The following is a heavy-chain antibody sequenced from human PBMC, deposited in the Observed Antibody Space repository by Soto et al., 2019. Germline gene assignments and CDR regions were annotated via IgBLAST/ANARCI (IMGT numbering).Heavy chain of an antibody. Sequence: GGSLRLSCAASGFTFSNAWMSWVRQAPGKGLEWVGRIKSKTDGGTTDYAAPVKGRFTISRDDSKNTLYLQMNSLKTEDTAVYYCSTETVYYYDSSGYYAFDIWGQGTMVTVSS. CDR2: IKSKTDGGTT. CDR3: STETVYYYDSSGYYAFDI. J-gene: IGHJ3*02. D-gene: IGHD3-22*01. CDR1: GFTFSNAW. V-gene: IGHV3-15*01.